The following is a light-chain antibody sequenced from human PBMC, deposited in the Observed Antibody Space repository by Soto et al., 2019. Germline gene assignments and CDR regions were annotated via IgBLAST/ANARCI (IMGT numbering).Light chain of an antibody. CDR2: RSN. CDR3: AAWDDSLSGYWV. Sequence: QLVLTQPPSASGTHGQRVTISCSGSSSNIGSKYVYWYQQLPGTAPKLLISRSNQRPSGVPDRFSGSKSGTSASLAISGLRSEDEADYYCAAWDDSLSGYWVFGGGTKVTVL. V-gene: IGLV1-47*01. CDR1: SSNIGSKY. J-gene: IGLJ3*02.